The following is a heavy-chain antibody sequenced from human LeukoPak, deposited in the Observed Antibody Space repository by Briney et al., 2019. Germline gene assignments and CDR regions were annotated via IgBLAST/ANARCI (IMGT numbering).Heavy chain of an antibody. Sequence: PGGSLRLSCAVSGFTFDDYAMNWVRQAPGKGLEWVSSISGGGESTYYADSVKGRFTVSRDNSKNTLYLQINSLRGEDTAVYYCAKGKYSSGGVPDYWGQGTLVTVSS. CDR3: AKGKYSSGGVPDY. CDR2: ISGGGEST. CDR1: GFTFDDYA. D-gene: IGHD6-19*01. V-gene: IGHV3-23*01. J-gene: IGHJ4*02.